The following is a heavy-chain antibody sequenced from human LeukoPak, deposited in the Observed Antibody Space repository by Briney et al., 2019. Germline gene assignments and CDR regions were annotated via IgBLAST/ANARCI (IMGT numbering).Heavy chain of an antibody. CDR3: ARDSGSYYHDAFDI. J-gene: IGHJ3*02. D-gene: IGHD1-26*01. CDR2: IYYSGST. Sequence: SETLSLTCTVSGDSISWSSYYWSWIRQPPGKGLEWIGYIYYSGSTNYNPSLKSRVTISVDTSKNQFSLKLSSVTAADMAVYYCARDSGSYYHDAFDIWCQGTMVTVSS. CDR1: GDSISWSSYY. V-gene: IGHV4-61*01.